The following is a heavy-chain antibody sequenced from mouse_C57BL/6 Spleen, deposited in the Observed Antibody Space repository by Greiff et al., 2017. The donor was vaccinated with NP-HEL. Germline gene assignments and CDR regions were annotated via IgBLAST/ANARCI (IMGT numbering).Heavy chain of an antibody. Sequence: QVQLQQSGAELVMPGASVKLSCKASGYTFTSYWMHWVKQRPGQGLEWIGEIDPSDSYTNYNQKFKGKSTLTVDKSSSTAYMQLSSLTSEDSAVYYCARWDYGSSYGYAMDYRGQGTAVTVSS. CDR2: IDPSDSYT. V-gene: IGHV1-69*01. CDR1: GYTFTSYW. D-gene: IGHD1-1*01. J-gene: IGHJ4*01. CDR3: ARWDYGSSYGYAMDY.